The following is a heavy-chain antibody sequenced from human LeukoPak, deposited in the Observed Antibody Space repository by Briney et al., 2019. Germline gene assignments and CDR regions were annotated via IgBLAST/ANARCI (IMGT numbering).Heavy chain of an antibody. V-gene: IGHV1-8*03. J-gene: IGHJ3*02. CDR3: ARRRYCSSTSCFSSPYDAFDI. Sequence: ASVKVSCKASGYTFTSYDINWVRQATGQGLEWMGWMNPNSGNTGYAQKFQGRVTITRNTSISIAYMELSSLRSEDTAVYYCARRRYCSSTSCFSSPYDAFDIWGQGTMVTVSS. CDR2: MNPNSGNT. D-gene: IGHD2-2*01. CDR1: GYTFTSYD.